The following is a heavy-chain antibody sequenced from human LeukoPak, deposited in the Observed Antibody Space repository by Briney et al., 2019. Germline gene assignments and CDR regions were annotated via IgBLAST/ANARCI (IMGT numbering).Heavy chain of an antibody. CDR1: GYTFTGYY. CDR3: ATDDY. V-gene: IGHV1-2*02. J-gene: IGHJ4*02. Sequence: ASVKVSCKASGYTFTGYYLHWVRQAPGQGLEWMGWINPNSGGTNYAQRFQGRVTVTRDTSISTAYMEVGSLRSDDTAVYYCATDDYWGQGTLVTVSS. CDR2: INPNSGGT.